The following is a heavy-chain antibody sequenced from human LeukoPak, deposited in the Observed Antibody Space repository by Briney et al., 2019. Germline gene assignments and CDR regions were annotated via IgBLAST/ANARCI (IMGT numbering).Heavy chain of an antibody. Sequence: SETLSLTCAVYGGSFSGYYWSWIRQPPGKGLEWIGYIYYSGSTNYNPPLKSRVTISVDTSKNQFSLKLSSVTAADTAVYYCATEEAAAGSFDYWGQGTLVTVSS. CDR3: ATEEAAAGSFDY. V-gene: IGHV4-59*01. D-gene: IGHD6-13*01. J-gene: IGHJ4*02. CDR1: GGSFSGYY. CDR2: IYYSGST.